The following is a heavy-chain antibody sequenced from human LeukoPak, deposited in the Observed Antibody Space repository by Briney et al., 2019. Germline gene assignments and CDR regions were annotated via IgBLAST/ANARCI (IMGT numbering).Heavy chain of an antibody. CDR3: ARAPSITMIIVAEDDWYFDL. J-gene: IGHJ2*01. V-gene: IGHV3-53*01. CDR1: GFTVSSNY. Sequence: GGSLRLSCAASGFTVSSNYMSWARQAPGKGLECVSVIYTGGSTDYADSVKGRFTISRDKSKNMLYLQMNSLRAEDTAVYYCARAPSITMIIVAEDDWYFDLWGRGTLVTVSS. CDR2: IYTGGST. D-gene: IGHD3-22*01.